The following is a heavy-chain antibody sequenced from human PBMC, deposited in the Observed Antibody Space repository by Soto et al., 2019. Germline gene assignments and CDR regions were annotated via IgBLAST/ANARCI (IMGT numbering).Heavy chain of an antibody. CDR3: ASQPGPYYDFWSGPYYYGMDV. CDR2: IYYSGST. CDR1: GGSISSGGYY. D-gene: IGHD3-3*01. Sequence: PSETLSLTCTVSGGSISSGGYYWSWIRQHPGKGLEWIGYIYYSGSTYYNPSLKSRVTISVDTSKNQFSLKLSSVTAADTAVYYCASQPGPYYDFWSGPYYYGMDVWGQGTTVTVSS. V-gene: IGHV4-31*03. J-gene: IGHJ6*02.